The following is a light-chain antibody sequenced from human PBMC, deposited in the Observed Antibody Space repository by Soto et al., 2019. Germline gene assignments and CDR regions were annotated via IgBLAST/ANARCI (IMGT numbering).Light chain of an antibody. V-gene: IGKV1-5*01. CDR1: QSISDW. CDR2: DAS. CDR3: QEYKSAT. Sequence: DIQMTQSPSTLSASVGDRVTITYRASQSISDWLAWYQQIPGRAPKLLIYDASTLQSGVPSRFSGSGSGTEFILTISSLQPDDSATYYCQEYKSATFGQGTKLQIK. J-gene: IGKJ2*01.